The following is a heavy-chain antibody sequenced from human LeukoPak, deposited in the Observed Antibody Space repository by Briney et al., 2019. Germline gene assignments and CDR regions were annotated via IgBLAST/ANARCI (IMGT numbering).Heavy chain of an antibody. D-gene: IGHD2-15*01. CDR2: INTNSGGT. J-gene: IGHJ4*02. V-gene: IGHV1-2*02. CDR3: ARVAPNRRYCSGGSCLNYFDY. Sequence: GASVKVSCKASGYTFTGYYMHWVRQAPGQGLEWMGWINTNSGGTNYAQKFQGRVTMTRDTSISTAYMELRSLRSDDTAVYYCARVAPNRRYCSGGSCLNYFDYWGQGTLVTVSS. CDR1: GYTFTGYY.